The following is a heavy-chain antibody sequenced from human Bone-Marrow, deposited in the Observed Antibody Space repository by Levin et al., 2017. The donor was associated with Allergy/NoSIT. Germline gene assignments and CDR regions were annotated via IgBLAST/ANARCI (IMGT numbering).Heavy chain of an antibody. V-gene: IGHV3-30*18. CDR1: GGGVRTYD. CDR2: ISDDGSRK. Sequence: GESLKISCEGSGGGVRTYDMHWVRQAPGKGPEWVAMISDDGSRKYYGDSVKGRFTISRDNSKNTLYLQMNRLTSEDTGVFYCAKDFQGDILSYGDAMDVWGPGTTVIVSS. J-gene: IGHJ6*02. D-gene: IGHD3-10*01. CDR3: AKDFQGDILSYGDAMDV.